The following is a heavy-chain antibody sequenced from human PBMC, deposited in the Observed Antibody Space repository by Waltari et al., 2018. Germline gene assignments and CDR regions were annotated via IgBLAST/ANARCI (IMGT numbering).Heavy chain of an antibody. CDR2: ISFDGSKI. Sequence: QVHLVESGGGVVQPGRSLRLSGVASGFPPSSYGMHWVRQAPGKGLEWLAVISFDGSKIYYADSVKGRFTISRDDSQNTLHLQMNGLRGDDSAIYHCAKDFGLRFLEDWGQGTLVTVSS. CDR3: AKDFGLRFLED. D-gene: IGHD3-3*01. CDR1: GFPPSSYG. J-gene: IGHJ4*02. V-gene: IGHV3-30*18.